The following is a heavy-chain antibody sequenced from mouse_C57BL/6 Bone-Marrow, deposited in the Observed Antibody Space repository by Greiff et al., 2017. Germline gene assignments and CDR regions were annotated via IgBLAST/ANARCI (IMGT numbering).Heavy chain of an antibody. V-gene: IGHV2-2*01. Sequence: VMLVESGPGLVQPSQSLSITCTVSGFSLTSYGVHWVRQSPGKGLEWLGVIWSGGSTDYNAAFISRLSISKDNSKSQVFFKMNSLQADDTAIYYCARKGHYYGSSFDYWGQGTTLTVSS. CDR3: ARKGHYYGSSFDY. J-gene: IGHJ2*01. D-gene: IGHD1-1*01. CDR2: IWSGGST. CDR1: GFSLTSYG.